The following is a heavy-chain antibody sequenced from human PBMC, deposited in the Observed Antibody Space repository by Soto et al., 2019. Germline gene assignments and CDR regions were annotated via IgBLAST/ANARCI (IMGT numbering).Heavy chain of an antibody. D-gene: IGHD6-6*01. J-gene: IGHJ4*01. CDR2: INPNSGGT. Sequence: ASVKVSCKASGYTFTGYYRHWVRQAPGQGLEWMGWINPNSGGTNYAQKFQGRVTMTRDTSISTAYMELSRLRSDDTAVYYCARVTELAYFDYWGQGKLVPVSS. CDR1: GYTFTGYY. CDR3: ARVTELAYFDY. V-gene: IGHV1-2*02.